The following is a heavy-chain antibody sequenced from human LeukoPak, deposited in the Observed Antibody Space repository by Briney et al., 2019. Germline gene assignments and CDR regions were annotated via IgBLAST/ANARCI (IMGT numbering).Heavy chain of an antibody. CDR1: GFTFSSYE. Sequence: PGGSLRLSCAASGFTFSSYEMNWVRQAPGKGLEWVSYISSSGSTIYYADSVKGRFTISRDNAKNSLYLQMNSLRAEGTAVYYCAREDYDFWSGYNWFDPWGQGTLVTVSS. J-gene: IGHJ5*02. CDR2: ISSSGSTI. V-gene: IGHV3-48*03. D-gene: IGHD3-3*01. CDR3: AREDYDFWSGYNWFDP.